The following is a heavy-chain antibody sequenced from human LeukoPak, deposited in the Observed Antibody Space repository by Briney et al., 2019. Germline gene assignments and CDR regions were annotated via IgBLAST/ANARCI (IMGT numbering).Heavy chain of an antibody. J-gene: IGHJ3*02. D-gene: IGHD3-3*01. V-gene: IGHV4-4*07. Sequence: PSETLSLTCTVSGGSISSYYWSWIRQPAGKGLEWIGRIYTSGSTNYNPSLKSRVTMSVDTSKNQFSLKLSSVTAADTAVYYCARGPSGDFWSGYYFSAFDIWGQGTMVTVSS. CDR2: IYTSGST. CDR3: ARGPSGDFWSGYYFSAFDI. CDR1: GGSISSYY.